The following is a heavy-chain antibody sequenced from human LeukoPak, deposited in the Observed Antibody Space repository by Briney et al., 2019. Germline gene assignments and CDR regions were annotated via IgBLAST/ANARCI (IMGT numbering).Heavy chain of an antibody. CDR3: ARVPLVGATDYFDY. D-gene: IGHD1-26*01. J-gene: IGHJ4*02. CDR2: IIPIFGTA. V-gene: IGHV1-69*13. Sequence: SVKVSCKASGGTFSSYAISWVRQAPGQGLEWMGGIIPIFGTANYAQKFQGRVTITADESTSTAYMELSSLRSEDTAVYYCARVPLVGATDYFDYWGQGTLVTVSS. CDR1: GGTFSSYA.